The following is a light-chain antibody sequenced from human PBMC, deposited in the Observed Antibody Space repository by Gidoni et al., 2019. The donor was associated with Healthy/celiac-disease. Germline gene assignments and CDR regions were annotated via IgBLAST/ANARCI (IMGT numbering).Light chain of an antibody. Sequence: EIVLTPSPATLSLSPGERATLSCRASQCVSSYLAWYQQKPGQAPRLLIYDASNRATGIPARFSGSGSGTDFTLTISSLEPEDFAVYYCQQRSNWPMYTFGQGTKLEIK. CDR1: QCVSSY. CDR3: QQRSNWPMYT. J-gene: IGKJ2*01. V-gene: IGKV3-11*01. CDR2: DAS.